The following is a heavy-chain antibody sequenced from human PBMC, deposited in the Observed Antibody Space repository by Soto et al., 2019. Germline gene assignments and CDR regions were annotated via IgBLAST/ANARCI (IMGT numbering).Heavy chain of an antibody. Sequence: PSETLSLTCTVSGGSISSNYWSWIRQPPGKGLEWIGYIYYSGSTNYNPSLKSRVTISVDTSKNQFSLKLSSVTAADTAVYYCARRLVWSGSNCFDPWGQGTLVTVSS. CDR2: IYYSGST. CDR1: GGSISSNY. D-gene: IGHD3-3*01. J-gene: IGHJ5*02. V-gene: IGHV4-59*01. CDR3: ARRLVWSGSNCFDP.